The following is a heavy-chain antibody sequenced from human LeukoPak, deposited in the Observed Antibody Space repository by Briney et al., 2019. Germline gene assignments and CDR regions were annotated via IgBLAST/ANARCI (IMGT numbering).Heavy chain of an antibody. Sequence: PGGSLRLSCAASGFTFSSYAMHRVRQAPGKGLEWVAVISYDGSNKYYADSVKGRFTISRDNSKNTLYLQMNSLRAEDTAVYYCARDGRYSYGYSSYYYYMDVWGKGTTVTVSS. CDR1: GFTFSSYA. V-gene: IGHV3-30*04. D-gene: IGHD5-18*01. J-gene: IGHJ6*03. CDR2: ISYDGSNK. CDR3: ARDGRYSYGYSSYYYYMDV.